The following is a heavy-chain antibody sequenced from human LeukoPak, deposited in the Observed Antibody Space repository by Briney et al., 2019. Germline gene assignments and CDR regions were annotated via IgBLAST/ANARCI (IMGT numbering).Heavy chain of an antibody. J-gene: IGHJ4*02. Sequence: GESLKISCKGSGYSLTSYWIGWVRQMPKKGLEWMGIIYPGDSDTRYSPSFQGQVTISADKSISTAYLQWSSLKASDTAMYYCARTVEMATIGFYYWGQGTLVTVSS. CDR2: IYPGDSDT. V-gene: IGHV5-51*01. CDR1: GYSLTSYW. CDR3: ARTVEMATIGFYY. D-gene: IGHD5-24*01.